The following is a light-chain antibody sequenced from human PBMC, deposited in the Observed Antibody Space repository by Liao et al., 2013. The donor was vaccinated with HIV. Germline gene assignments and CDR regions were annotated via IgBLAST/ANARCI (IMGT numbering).Light chain of an antibody. CDR2: QDS. CDR3: HVWDRVTDYPI. CDR1: KLGDKY. V-gene: IGLV3-1*01. J-gene: IGLJ2*01. Sequence: SYELTQPPSVSVSPGQTASITCSGDKLGDKYACWYQQKPGQSPVLVIYQDSKRPSGIPERFSGSISGNTATLTISRVEAGDEADYYCHVWDRVTDYPIFGGGTRLTVL.